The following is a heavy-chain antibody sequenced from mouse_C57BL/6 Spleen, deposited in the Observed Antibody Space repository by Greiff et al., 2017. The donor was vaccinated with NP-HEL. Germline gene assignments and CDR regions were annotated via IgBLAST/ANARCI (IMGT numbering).Heavy chain of an antibody. V-gene: IGHV5-17*01. Sequence: EVKVVESGGGLVKPGGSLKLSCAASGFTFSDYGMHWVRQAPEKGLEWVAYISSGSSTIYYADTVKGRFTISRDNAKNTLFLQMTSLRSEDTAMYYCARHGSTVVATRYFDVWGTGTTVTVSS. CDR2: ISSGSSTI. D-gene: IGHD1-1*01. CDR1: GFTFSDYG. J-gene: IGHJ1*03. CDR3: ARHGSTVVATRYFDV.